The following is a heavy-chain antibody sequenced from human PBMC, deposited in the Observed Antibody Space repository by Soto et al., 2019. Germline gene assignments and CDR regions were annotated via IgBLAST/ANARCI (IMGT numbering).Heavy chain of an antibody. V-gene: IGHV2-5*02. Sequence: QITLKESGPPLVKPTQTLTLTCTFSGFSLISNGVGVGWIRQPPGKALEWLALLSSDDDKRYSPSLRTRLTITEDTSKNQVVLTMTNMDPVDTATYYCAHSRYQQWPFDYWCQGTLVTVSS. CDR1: GFSLISNGVG. D-gene: IGHD6-19*01. CDR2: LSSDDDK. J-gene: IGHJ4*02. CDR3: AHSRYQQWPFDY.